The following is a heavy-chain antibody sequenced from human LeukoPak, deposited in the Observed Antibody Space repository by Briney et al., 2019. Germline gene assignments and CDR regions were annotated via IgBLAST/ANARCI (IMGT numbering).Heavy chain of an antibody. CDR3: ARVLYCSSTSCSDFGNWFDP. V-gene: IGHV4-59*01. D-gene: IGHD2-2*01. J-gene: IGHJ5*02. CDR2: IYYSGST. CDR1: GGSISSYY. Sequence: SETLSLTCTVSGGSISSYYWSWIRQPPGKGLEWIGYIYYSGSTNYNPSLKSRVTISVDTSKNQFSLELSSVTAADTAVYYCARVLYCSSTSCSDFGNWFDPWGQGTLVTVSS.